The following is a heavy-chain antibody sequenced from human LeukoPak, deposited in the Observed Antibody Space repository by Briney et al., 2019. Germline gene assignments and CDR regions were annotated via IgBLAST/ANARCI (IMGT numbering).Heavy chain of an antibody. CDR2: ISSNGGST. Sequence: QSGGSLRLTCSASGFTFSSYAMHWVRQAPGKGLEYVSAISSNGGSTYYADSVKGRFTISRDNSKNTLYLQMSSLRAEDTAVYYCVKDGTDGYSGYFDYWGQGTLVTVSS. CDR1: GFTFSSYA. D-gene: IGHD5-24*01. CDR3: VKDGTDGYSGYFDY. V-gene: IGHV3-64D*06. J-gene: IGHJ4*02.